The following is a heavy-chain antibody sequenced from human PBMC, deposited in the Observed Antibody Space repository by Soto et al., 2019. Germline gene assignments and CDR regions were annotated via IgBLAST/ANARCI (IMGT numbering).Heavy chain of an antibody. J-gene: IGHJ4*02. D-gene: IGHD3-22*01. CDR1: GFTFSSYA. Sequence: GGSLRLSCAASGFTFSSYAMSWVRQAPGKGLEWVSAISGSGGSTYYADSVKGRFTISRDNSKNTLYLQMNSLRAEDTAVYYCAKDIADSSGYPAPRSDYWGQGTLVTVSS. CDR2: ISGSGGST. V-gene: IGHV3-23*01. CDR3: AKDIADSSGYPAPRSDY.